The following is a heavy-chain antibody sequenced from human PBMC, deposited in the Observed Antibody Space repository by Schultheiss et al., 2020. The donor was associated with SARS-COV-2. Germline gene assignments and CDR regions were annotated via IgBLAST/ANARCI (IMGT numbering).Heavy chain of an antibody. CDR3: ARDFSSRTYCGGDCYSGGWFDP. J-gene: IGHJ5*02. CDR1: GGSISGYD. Sequence: SETLSLTCTVSGGSISGYDWTWIRQPPGKGLEWIGYIYYSGSTNYNPSLKSRVTISVDTSKNQFSLKLSSVTAADTAVYYCARDFSSRTYCGGDCYSGGWFDPWGQGTLVTVSS. V-gene: IGHV4-59*12. D-gene: IGHD2-21*02. CDR2: IYYSGST.